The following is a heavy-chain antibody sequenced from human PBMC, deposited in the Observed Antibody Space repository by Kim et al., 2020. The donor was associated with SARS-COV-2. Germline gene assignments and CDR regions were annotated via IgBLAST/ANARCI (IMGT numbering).Heavy chain of an antibody. CDR3: ARSRQLRGGLDY. D-gene: IGHD6-6*01. J-gene: IGHJ4*02. CDR1: GGSINNYY. Sequence: SETLSLTCTVSGGSINNYYWSWIRQPPGKGLEWIAYIFYSGTTSYNPSLKSRVTISVDKSKNQFSLKLTSMTAADTAVYYCARSRQLRGGLDYWGKGTLV. V-gene: IGHV4-59*13. CDR2: IFYSGTT.